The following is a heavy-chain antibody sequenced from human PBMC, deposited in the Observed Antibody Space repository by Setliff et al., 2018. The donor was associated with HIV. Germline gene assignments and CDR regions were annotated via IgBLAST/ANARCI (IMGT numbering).Heavy chain of an antibody. V-gene: IGHV4-38-2*01. D-gene: IGHD3-22*01. J-gene: IGHJ4*02. Sequence: SETLSLTCAVSGYSISSGYYWGWIRQPPGKGLEWIGEINHSGSTNYNPSLKSRVTTSVDTSKNQSSLKLSSVTAADTAVYYCARAANYYDSSGYWAPPRYFDYWGRGTLVTVSS. CDR2: INHSGST. CDR3: ARAANYYDSSGYWAPPRYFDY. CDR1: GYSISSGYY.